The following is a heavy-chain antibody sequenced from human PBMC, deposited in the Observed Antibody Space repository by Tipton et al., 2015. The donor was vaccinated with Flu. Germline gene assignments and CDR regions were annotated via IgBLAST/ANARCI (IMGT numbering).Heavy chain of an antibody. D-gene: IGHD6-19*01. Sequence: TLSLTCTVSGGSISSYYWSWIRQPPGKGLEWIGYIYYSGSTNYNPSLKSRVTISVDTSKNQFSLKLSSVTAADTAVYYCARIAYGGGWYGGGSGTYYGMDVWGQGTTVTVSS. V-gene: IGHV4-59*01. CDR2: IYYSGST. CDR3: ARIAYGGGWYGGGSGTYYGMDV. CDR1: GGSISSYY. J-gene: IGHJ6*02.